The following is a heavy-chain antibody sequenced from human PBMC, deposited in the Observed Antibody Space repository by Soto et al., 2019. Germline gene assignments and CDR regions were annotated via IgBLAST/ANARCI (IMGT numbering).Heavy chain of an antibody. CDR1: GGSLSAPTYY. V-gene: IGHV4-39*01. Sequence: QLQLQESGPGLVKPSETLSLTCAVSGGSLSAPTYYWGWVRQPPGKGLEWIGNIHYTGSAFYNPSLKSRVTISVDTSKNQFSLRLTAVTAAYTAVYYCARVRGEVDNWFDPWGRGTLVIVSS. CDR3: ARVRGEVDNWFDP. CDR2: IHYTGSA. J-gene: IGHJ5*02. D-gene: IGHD3-10*01.